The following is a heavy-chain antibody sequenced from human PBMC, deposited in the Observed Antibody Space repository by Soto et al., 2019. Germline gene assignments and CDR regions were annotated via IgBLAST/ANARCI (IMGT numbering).Heavy chain of an antibody. CDR2: IYYSGTT. V-gene: IGHV4-28*03. CDR3: AKDRARYYYDSSGPAPFGY. D-gene: IGHD3-22*01. CDR1: GYSIRSSNW. Sequence: SETLSLTCAVSGYSIRSSNWWGWIRQPPGKGLEWIGYIYYSGTTYYNPSLKSRVTMSVDTSKNQFSLKLTSVTAVDTAVYYCAKDRARYYYDSSGPAPFGYWGQGTLVTVSS. J-gene: IGHJ4*02.